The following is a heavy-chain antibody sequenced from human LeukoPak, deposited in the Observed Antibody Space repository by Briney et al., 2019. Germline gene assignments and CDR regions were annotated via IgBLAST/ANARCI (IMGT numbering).Heavy chain of an antibody. CDR1: GFTFSNYA. CDR2: ISSNGGST. Sequence: AGGSLRLSYAASGFTFSNYAMHWVRQAPGKGLVYVSAISSNGGSTYYANSVKGRFTISRDNSKNTLYLQMGSLRAEDMAVYYCARDSITVAVGAFDIWGQGTMVIVSS. V-gene: IGHV3-64*01. J-gene: IGHJ3*02. CDR3: ARDSITVAVGAFDI. D-gene: IGHD2-2*01.